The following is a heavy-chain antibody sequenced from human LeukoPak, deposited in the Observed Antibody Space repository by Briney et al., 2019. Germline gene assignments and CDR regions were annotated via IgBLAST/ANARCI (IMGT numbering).Heavy chain of an antibody. CDR2: ISGSGGST. V-gene: IGHV3-23*01. J-gene: IGHJ4*02. CDR1: GFTFSSYG. D-gene: IGHD2-2*01. Sequence: GGSLRLSCAASGFTFSSYGMSWVRQAPGKGLEWVSAISGSGGSTYYADSVKGRFTISRDNSKNTLYLQMNSLRAEDTAVYYCAKSERYCSSTSCPDYWGQGTLVTVSS. CDR3: AKSERYCSSTSCPDY.